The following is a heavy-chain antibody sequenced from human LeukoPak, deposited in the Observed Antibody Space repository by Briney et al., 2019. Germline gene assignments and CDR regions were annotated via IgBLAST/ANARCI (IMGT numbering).Heavy chain of an antibody. CDR1: GFSFSSSW. CDR2: IRGDGRDE. D-gene: IGHD1-26*01. J-gene: IGHJ4*02. CDR3: TGLDNAVGRRGY. Sequence: PGGSLRLSCAASGFSFSSSWMSWVRQAPGKGLEWVANIRGDGRDEYYVDSVKGRFSISRDNAKNSLYLQMNSLTVEDTAVYYCTGLDNAVGRRGYWGQGTLVTVSS. V-gene: IGHV3-7*01.